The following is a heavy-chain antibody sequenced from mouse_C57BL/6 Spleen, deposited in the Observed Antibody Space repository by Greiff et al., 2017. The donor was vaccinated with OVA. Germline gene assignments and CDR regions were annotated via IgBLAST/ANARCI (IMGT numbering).Heavy chain of an antibody. V-gene: IGHV1-81*01. Sequence: QVQLQQSGAELARPGASVKLSCKASGYTFTSYGISWVKQRTGQGLEWIGEIYPRSGNTYYNEKFKGKATLTADKSSSTAYMELRSLTSEDSAVYFCAHYGNYTYWGQGTLVTVSA. D-gene: IGHD2-1*01. CDR3: AHYGNYTY. J-gene: IGHJ3*01. CDR2: IYPRSGNT. CDR1: GYTFTSYG.